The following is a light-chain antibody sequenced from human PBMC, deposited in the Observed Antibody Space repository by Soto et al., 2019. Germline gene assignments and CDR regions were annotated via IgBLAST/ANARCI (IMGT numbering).Light chain of an antibody. Sequence: QSALTQPASVSGSPGQSITISCTGTNSDVGSYNLVSWYQQHPGKAPKLMIYEGSKRPSGVSNRFSGSKSGNTASLTISGLKAEDEADYYCCSYAGSSTTLVFGGGTKLTVL. CDR3: CSYAGSSTTLV. J-gene: IGLJ2*01. CDR1: NSDVGSYNL. V-gene: IGLV2-23*01. CDR2: EGS.